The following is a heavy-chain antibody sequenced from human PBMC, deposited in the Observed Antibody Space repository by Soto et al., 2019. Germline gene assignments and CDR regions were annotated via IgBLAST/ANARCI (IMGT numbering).Heavy chain of an antibody. V-gene: IGHV3-11*01. Sequence: VQLVESGGGLVQPGRSLRLSCVASGFTFSDYYMSWIRQAPGKGLEWVSYISSSGSTIYYADSVKGRFTISRDNAKNSLYLQMNSLRAEDTAVYYCARVKMATIYYFDYWGQGTLVTVSS. CDR2: ISSSGSTI. CDR3: ARVKMATIYYFDY. J-gene: IGHJ4*02. D-gene: IGHD5-12*01. CDR1: GFTFSDYY.